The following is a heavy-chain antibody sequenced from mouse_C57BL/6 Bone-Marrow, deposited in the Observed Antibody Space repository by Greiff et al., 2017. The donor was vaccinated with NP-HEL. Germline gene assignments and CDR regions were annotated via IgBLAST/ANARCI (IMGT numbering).Heavy chain of an antibody. J-gene: IGHJ2*01. CDR1: GYTFTDYY. CDR3: ARELLYYFDY. D-gene: IGHD1-1*01. V-gene: IGHV1-26*01. CDR2: INTNNGGT. Sequence: EVQLQQSGPELVKPGASVKISCKASGYTFTDYYMNWVKQSHGKSLEWIGDINTNNGGTSYNQKFKGKATLTVDKSSSTAYMELRSLTSEDSAVXYWARELLYYFDYWGQGTTLTVSS.